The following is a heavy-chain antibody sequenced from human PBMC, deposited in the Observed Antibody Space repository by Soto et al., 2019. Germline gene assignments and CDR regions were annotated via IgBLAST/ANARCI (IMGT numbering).Heavy chain of an antibody. CDR2: MNPSSGNT. CDR1: GYTFTSYD. J-gene: IGHJ3*02. CDR3: ARHQELWDAFDI. V-gene: IGHV1-8*01. Sequence: ASVKVSCKASGYTFTSYDINWVRQATGQGLEWMGWMNPSSGNTGYAQKFQGRVTMTRNTSISTAYMELSSLRSEDTAVYYCARHQELWDAFDIWGQGTMVTVSS. D-gene: IGHD2-21*01.